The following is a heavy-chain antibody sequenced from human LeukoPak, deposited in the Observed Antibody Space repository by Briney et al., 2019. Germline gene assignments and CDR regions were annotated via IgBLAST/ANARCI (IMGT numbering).Heavy chain of an antibody. J-gene: IGHJ4*02. CDR2: LSSSGSMI. CDR1: GVTFSQYS. Sequence: PGGSLRLSCAASGVTFSQYSMNWVRLAPGKGMEWVSHLSSSGSMIWYGESVKGRFTISRDSAKNSLHLQMNSLRAEDTAVYYCARDPESNWGWDLDYWGQGTLVTVSS. D-gene: IGHD7-27*01. V-gene: IGHV3-48*01. CDR3: ARDPESNWGWDLDY.